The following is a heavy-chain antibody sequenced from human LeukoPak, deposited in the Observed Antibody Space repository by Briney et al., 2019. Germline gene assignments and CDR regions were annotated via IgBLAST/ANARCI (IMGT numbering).Heavy chain of an antibody. CDR3: AGDDSSGYFFDF. Sequence: GGSLRLSCAASGFTFSSYSMNWVRQAPGKGLEWVSCIYSGGSTYYADSVKGRFTISRDNSKNTVFLQMNSLRAEDTAMYFCAGDDSSGYFFDFWGQGTLVTVSS. V-gene: IGHV3-66*01. J-gene: IGHJ4*02. CDR1: GFTFSSYS. D-gene: IGHD3-22*01. CDR2: IYSGGST.